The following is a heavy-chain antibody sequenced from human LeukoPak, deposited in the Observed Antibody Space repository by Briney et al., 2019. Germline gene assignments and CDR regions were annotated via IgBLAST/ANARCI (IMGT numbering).Heavy chain of an antibody. CDR2: IYYSGST. V-gene: IGHV4-59*12. Sequence: PSETLTLTCTVSGGSISSYYWSWNRQPPGKGLEWIGYIYYSGSTNYNPSLKSRVTMSVDTSKNQFSLKLSSVTAADTAVYYCARANYPLSSIAAHGAFDIWGQGTMVTVSS. CDR1: GGSISSYY. CDR3: ARANYPLSSIAAHGAFDI. D-gene: IGHD6-6*01. J-gene: IGHJ3*02.